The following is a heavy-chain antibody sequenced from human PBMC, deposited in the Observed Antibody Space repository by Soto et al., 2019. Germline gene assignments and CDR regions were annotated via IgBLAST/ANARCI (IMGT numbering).Heavy chain of an antibody. V-gene: IGHV4-31*03. J-gene: IGHJ6*02. Sequence: QVQLQESGPGLVKPSQTLSLTCTVSGGSISSGGYYWSWIRQHPGKGLEWIGYSYYSGSTYYNPSLKSRVTISVDTSKNQFSLKLSSVTAADTAVYYCAREPGYCSGGSCYYYYYGMDVWGQGTTVTVSS. CDR1: GGSISSGGYY. CDR3: AREPGYCSGGSCYYYYYGMDV. CDR2: SYYSGST. D-gene: IGHD2-15*01.